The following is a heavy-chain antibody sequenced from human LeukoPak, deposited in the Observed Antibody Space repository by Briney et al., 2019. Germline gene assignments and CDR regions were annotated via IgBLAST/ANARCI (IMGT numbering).Heavy chain of an antibody. CDR3: ARVAAGDYYYYYYMDV. CDR2: IYYSGST. CDR1: GFSISSYY. D-gene: IGHD6-25*01. J-gene: IGHJ6*03. Sequence: WGTLSLTCAVSGFSISSYYLSWIRQPPGKGLEWIGCIYYSGSTNYNPPLKSRVTISVDTYKNQFSLKLSSVTAADTAVYYCARVAAGDYYYYYYMDVWGKGTTVTVSS. V-gene: IGHV4-59*01.